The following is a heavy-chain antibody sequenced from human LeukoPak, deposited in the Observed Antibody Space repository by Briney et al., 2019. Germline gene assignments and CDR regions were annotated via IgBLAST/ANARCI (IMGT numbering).Heavy chain of an antibody. CDR1: GFTFSSYW. Sequence: PGGSLRLSCAASGFTFSSYWMHWVRQAPGKGLVWVSRINSDGSSISYADSVKGRFTISRDNAKNTLYLQMNSLRVEDTAVYYCARAAYRAAFDIWGQGTMVTVSS. D-gene: IGHD4-11*01. CDR3: ARAAYRAAFDI. CDR2: INSDGSSI. V-gene: IGHV3-74*01. J-gene: IGHJ3*02.